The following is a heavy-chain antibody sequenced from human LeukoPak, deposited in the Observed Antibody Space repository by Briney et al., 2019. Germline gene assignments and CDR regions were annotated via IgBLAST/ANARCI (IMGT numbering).Heavy chain of an antibody. CDR3: ARSRSWSYDSSGCYYFDY. Sequence: SETLSLTCTVSGGSISSYYWSWIRQPPGKGLEWIGEINHSGSTNYNPSLKSRVTISVDTSKNQFSLKLSSVTAADTAVYYCARSRSWSYDSSGCYYFDYWGQGTLVAVSS. J-gene: IGHJ4*02. V-gene: IGHV4-34*01. CDR2: INHSGST. D-gene: IGHD3-22*01. CDR1: GGSISSYY.